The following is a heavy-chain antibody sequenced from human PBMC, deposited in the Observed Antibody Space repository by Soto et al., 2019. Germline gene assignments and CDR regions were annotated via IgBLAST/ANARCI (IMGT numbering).Heavy chain of an antibody. CDR2: IYYSGST. D-gene: IGHD2-15*01. Sequence: ASETLPLTCTVSGGSISSSSYYWGWIRQPPGKGLEWIGSIYYSGSTYYNPSLKSRVTISVDTSKNQFSLKLSSVTAADTAVYYCARHGGGCSGGSCYSGWFDPWGQGTLVTVSS. V-gene: IGHV4-39*01. J-gene: IGHJ5*02. CDR3: ARHGGGCSGGSCYSGWFDP. CDR1: GGSISSSSYY.